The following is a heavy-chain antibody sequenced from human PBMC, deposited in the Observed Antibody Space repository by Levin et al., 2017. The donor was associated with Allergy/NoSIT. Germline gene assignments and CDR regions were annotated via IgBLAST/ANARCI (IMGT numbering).Heavy chain of an antibody. CDR1: GFTFSRYA. J-gene: IGHJ4*02. CDR3: ALDGGDY. V-gene: IGHV3-23*01. D-gene: IGHD3/OR15-3a*01. Sequence: TGGSLRLSCAASGFTFSRYAMMWVRQAPGKGLEWVSSITDSSSSTFYADSVSGRFTVSRDNSKNTLSLQMNSLKAEDTALYYCALDGGDYWGQGTLVTVSS. CDR2: ITDSSSST.